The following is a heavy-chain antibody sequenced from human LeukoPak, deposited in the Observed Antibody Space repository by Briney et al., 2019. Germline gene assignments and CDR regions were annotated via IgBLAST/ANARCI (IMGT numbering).Heavy chain of an antibody. CDR2: VNPSGGST. V-gene: IGHV1-46*01. CDR1: GYTFTSYY. D-gene: IGHD6-13*01. J-gene: IGHJ6*02. Sequence: ASVKVSCKASGYTFTSYYMHWVRQAPGQGLEWMGIVNPSGGSTSYAQKFQGRVTMTRDTSTSTVYMELSSLRSEDTAAYYCAREYSCNPPLYYYGMDVWGQGTTVTVSS. CDR3: AREYSCNPPLYYYGMDV.